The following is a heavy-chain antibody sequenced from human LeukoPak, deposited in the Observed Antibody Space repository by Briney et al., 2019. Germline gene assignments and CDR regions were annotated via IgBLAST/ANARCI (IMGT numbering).Heavy chain of an antibody. CDR2: INPISDML. D-gene: IGHD3-10*01. CDR1: EGTFGAYS. CDR3: AAGRRLGEIFFDY. J-gene: IGHJ4*02. Sequence: GASVKVSCKASEGTFGAYSIDWVRQAPGHGLDWMGGINPISDMLKYSQKFQGRLTITTDESTNTVYMDLSSLTLEDTAVYYCAAGRRLGEIFFDYWGQGTLVAVSS. V-gene: IGHV1-69*05.